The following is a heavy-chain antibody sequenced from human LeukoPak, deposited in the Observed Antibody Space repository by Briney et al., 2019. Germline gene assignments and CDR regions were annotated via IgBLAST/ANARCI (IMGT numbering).Heavy chain of an antibody. J-gene: IGHJ4*02. CDR2: IYSGGST. V-gene: IGHV3-53*01. CDR1: GFTVSSNY. CDR3: ARELHYYDSSGYPYYFDY. Sequence: GGSLRLSCAASGFTVSSNYMSWVRQAPGKGLEWVSVIYSGGSTYYADSVKGRFTISRDNSKNTLYLQMNCLRAEDTAVYYCARELHYYDSSGYPYYFDYWGQGTLVTVSS. D-gene: IGHD3-22*01.